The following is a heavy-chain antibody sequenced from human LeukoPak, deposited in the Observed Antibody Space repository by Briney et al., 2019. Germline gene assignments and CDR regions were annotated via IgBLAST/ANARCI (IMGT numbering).Heavy chain of an antibody. CDR2: IYSDGST. CDR1: GFSVSNNY. CDR3: AQALSSSAYGPLGVY. Sequence: GGSLRLSCAASGFSVSNNYMSWVRQAPWKGLEYVSVIYSDGSTFYADSVKGRFTMSRDNSKNTLFLQMNGLRAEDTAVYYCAQALSSSAYGPLGVYWGQGTLVTVSS. D-gene: IGHD5-12*01. J-gene: IGHJ4*02. V-gene: IGHV3-53*01.